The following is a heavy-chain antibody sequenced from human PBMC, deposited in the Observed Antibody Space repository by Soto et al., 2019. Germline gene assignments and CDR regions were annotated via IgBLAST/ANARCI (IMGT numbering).Heavy chain of an antibody. Sequence: GGSLRLSCAASGFSFSRYPMHWVRQAPGKGLEWVAVISFDGGTKYYAGSVKGRFTISRDNSKNTLYLQMNSLRTEDTAVFYCARETVEHSYGFEFDCWGQGTLVTVSS. J-gene: IGHJ5*01. V-gene: IGHV3-30-3*01. D-gene: IGHD5-18*01. CDR1: GFSFSRYP. CDR2: ISFDGGTK. CDR3: ARETVEHSYGFEFDC.